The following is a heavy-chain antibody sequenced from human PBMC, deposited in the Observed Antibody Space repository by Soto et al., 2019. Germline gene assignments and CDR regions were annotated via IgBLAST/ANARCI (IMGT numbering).Heavy chain of an antibody. CDR2: ISGSGGST. D-gene: IGHD3-22*01. CDR3: AKAGRYYDSSGYYYEPFDY. Sequence: EVQLLESGGGLVQPGGSLRLSCAASGFTFSSYAMSWVRQAPGKGLEWVSAISGSGGSTYYADSVKGRFTISRDNPKNTLYLQMNSLRAEDTAVYYCAKAGRYYDSSGYYYEPFDYWGQGTLVTVSS. CDR1: GFTFSSYA. V-gene: IGHV3-23*01. J-gene: IGHJ4*02.